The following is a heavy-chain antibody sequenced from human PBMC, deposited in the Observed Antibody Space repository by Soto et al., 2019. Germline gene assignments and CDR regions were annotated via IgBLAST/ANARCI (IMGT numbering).Heavy chain of an antibody. CDR1: GGTFSSYA. V-gene: IGHV1-69*13. CDR2: IIPIFGTA. Sequence: SGKVSCKASGGTFSSYAISWVRQAPGQGLEWMGGIIPIFGTANYAQKFQGRVTITADESTSTAYMELSSLRSEDTAVYYCARRCSLPYCGGGSCYRPRYSPFDPCGQGNLVTVSS. CDR3: ARRCSLPYCGGGSCYRPRYSPFDP. J-gene: IGHJ5*02. D-gene: IGHD2-15*01.